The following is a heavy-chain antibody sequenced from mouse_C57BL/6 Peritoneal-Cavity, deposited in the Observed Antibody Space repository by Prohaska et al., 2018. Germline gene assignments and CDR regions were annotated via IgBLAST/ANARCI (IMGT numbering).Heavy chain of an antibody. D-gene: IGHD1-1*01. CDR2: INTYSGVP. J-gene: IGHJ2*01. CDR1: GYTFTTYG. V-gene: IGHV9-3*01. Sequence: QIQLVQSGPELKKPGETVKISCKASGYTFTTYGMSCLKQAPGKGLKWMSWINTYSGVPTYADDFKGRFAFSLETSASTAYLKINNLKNEDTATYFCARGFITTVVRFDYWGQGTTLTVSS. CDR3: ARGFITTVVRFDY.